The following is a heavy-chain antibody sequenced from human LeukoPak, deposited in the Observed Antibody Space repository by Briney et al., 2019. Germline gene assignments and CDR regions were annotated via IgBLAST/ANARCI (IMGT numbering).Heavy chain of an antibody. V-gene: IGHV4-38-2*02. J-gene: IGHJ4*02. CDR2: IFYIGST. D-gene: IGHD6-19*01. CDR1: GYSISSGYY. Sequence: PSETLSLTCTVSGYSISSGYYWGWIRQSPGKGLEWIGYIFYIGSTNYNPSLKSRVTISVDTSKNQFSLKLSSVTAADTAVYYCARHPSVAGTKGGFDHWGQGTLVTVSS. CDR3: ARHPSVAGTKGGFDH.